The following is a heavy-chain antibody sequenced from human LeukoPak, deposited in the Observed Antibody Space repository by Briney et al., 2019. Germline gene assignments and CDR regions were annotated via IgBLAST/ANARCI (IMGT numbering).Heavy chain of an antibody. J-gene: IGHJ4*02. D-gene: IGHD6-13*01. CDR2: ISGSGGST. V-gene: IGHV3-23*01. Sequence: GGSLRLSCAASGFTFSSYAMSWVRQAPGKGLEWVSAISGSGGSTYYADSVKGRFTISRDNSKNTLYLQMNSLRAEDTAVYYCAKDLYSSSWYSCLDYWGQGTLVTASS. CDR1: GFTFSSYA. CDR3: AKDLYSSSWYSCLDY.